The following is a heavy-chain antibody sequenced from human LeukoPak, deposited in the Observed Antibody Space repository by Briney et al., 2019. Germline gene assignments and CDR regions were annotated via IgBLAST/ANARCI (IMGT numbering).Heavy chain of an antibody. CDR1: GGTFSSYA. D-gene: IGHD4-17*01. V-gene: IGHV1-69*01. CDR3: ARGGSDYGDYVFDY. CDR2: IIPIFGTA. Sequence: GASVKVSCKASGGTFSSYAIGWVRQAPGQGLEWMGGIIPIFGTANYAQKFQGRVTITADESTSTAYMELSSLRSEDTAVYYCARGGSDYGDYVFDYWGQGTLVTVSS. J-gene: IGHJ4*02.